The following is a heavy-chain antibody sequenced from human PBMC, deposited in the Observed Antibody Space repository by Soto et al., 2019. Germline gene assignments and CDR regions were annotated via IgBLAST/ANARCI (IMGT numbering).Heavy chain of an antibody. CDR2: FTGSGVST. V-gene: IGHV3-23*01. CDR1: GFTFSSYS. Sequence: GGSLRLSCAASGFTFSSYSMSWVRQAPGKGLEWVSTFTGSGVSTYYADSVKGRFTISRDNSKNTLYLQMNGLRVDDTAVYYCAQLTAYWGQGTLVTVSS. CDR3: AQLTAY. J-gene: IGHJ4*02.